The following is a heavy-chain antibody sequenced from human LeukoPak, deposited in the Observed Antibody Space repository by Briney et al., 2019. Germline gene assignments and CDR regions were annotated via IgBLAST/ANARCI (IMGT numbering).Heavy chain of an antibody. CDR2: ISHDGNQK. CDR1: GFTFTRAG. V-gene: IGHV3-30*18. D-gene: IGHD1-26*01. J-gene: IGHJ4*02. CDR3: AKDKGWSSFDY. Sequence: PGRSLRLSCAASGFTFTRAGMHWVRQAPGKGLEWVAVISHDGNQKFYGDSVKGRFTISRDDSKSTLYMEMNSLGVEDTAVYYCAKDKGWSSFDYWGRGTLVTVSS.